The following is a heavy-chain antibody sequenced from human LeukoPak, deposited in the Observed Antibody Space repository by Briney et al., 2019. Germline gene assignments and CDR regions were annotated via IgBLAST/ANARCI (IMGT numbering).Heavy chain of an antibody. J-gene: IGHJ4*02. CDR3: AIGLGGDSDDY. Sequence: GGSLRLSCAASGFTLSSYWMSWVRQAPGKGLEWVDHIKQDGREKTYVDSVKGRFTISRDNAKNPLYLQMNSLRAGDAAVYYCAIGLGGDSDDYWGQGTLVTVSS. V-gene: IGHV3-7*01. CDR2: IKQDGREK. D-gene: IGHD2-21*02. CDR1: GFTLSSYW.